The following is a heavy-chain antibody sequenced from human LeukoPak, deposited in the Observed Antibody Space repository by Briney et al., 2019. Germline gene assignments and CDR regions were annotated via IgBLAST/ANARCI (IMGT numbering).Heavy chain of an antibody. D-gene: IGHD6-6*01. CDR2: INPNSGGT. J-gene: IGHJ4*02. CDR1: GYTFTGYY. Sequence: ASVKVSCKASGYTFTGYYMHWVRQAPGQGLEWMGWINPNSGGTNYAQKFQGRVTMTRDTSISTACMELSRLRSDDTAVYYCARGCELTSSTVDYWGQGTLVTVSS. V-gene: IGHV1-2*02. CDR3: ARGCELTSSTVDY.